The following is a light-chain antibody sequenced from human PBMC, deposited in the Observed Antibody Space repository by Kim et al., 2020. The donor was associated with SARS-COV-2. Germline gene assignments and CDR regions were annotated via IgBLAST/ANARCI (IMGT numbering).Light chain of an antibody. J-gene: IGLJ1*01. CDR1: SSNIGSNT. CDR3: AAWDDSLNVYV. Sequence: GQRVTIACSGRSSNIGSNTVNWYRQVPGTAPELLIYINSKRPSGVPDRFSGSKSGTSASLAISGLQSEDEADYYCAAWDDSLNVYVFGSGTKVTVL. V-gene: IGLV1-44*01. CDR2: INS.